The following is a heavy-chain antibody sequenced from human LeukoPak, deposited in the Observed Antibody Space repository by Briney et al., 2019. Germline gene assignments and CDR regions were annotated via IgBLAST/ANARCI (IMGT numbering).Heavy chain of an antibody. V-gene: IGHV1-69*01. Sequence: SVKVSCKASGGTFSSYAISWVRQAPGQGLEWMGGIIPIFGTANYAQKFQGRVTITADESTSTAYMELSSLRSEDTAVYYCAREVSIAARWFDPWGQGTLVTVSS. CDR1: GGTFSSYA. J-gene: IGHJ5*02. D-gene: IGHD6-6*01. CDR3: AREVSIAARWFDP. CDR2: IIPIFGTA.